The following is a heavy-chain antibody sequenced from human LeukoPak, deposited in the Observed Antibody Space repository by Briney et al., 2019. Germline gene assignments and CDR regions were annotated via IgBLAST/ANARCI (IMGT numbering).Heavy chain of an antibody. J-gene: IGHJ4*02. CDR3: ADTYGEGGGY. CDR1: GFTFSSYN. Sequence: GGSLRLSCAASGFTFSSYNMNWVRQAPGKGLEWVSAISGSGGSTYYADSGKGRFTISRANSKNTLYLQMNSLRAEDTAVYYCADTYGEGGGYWGQGTLVTVSS. CDR2: ISGSGGST. V-gene: IGHV3-23*01. D-gene: IGHD4-17*01.